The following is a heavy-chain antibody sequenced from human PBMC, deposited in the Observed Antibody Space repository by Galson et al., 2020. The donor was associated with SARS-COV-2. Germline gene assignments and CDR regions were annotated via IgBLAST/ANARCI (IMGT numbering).Heavy chain of an antibody. D-gene: IGHD1-1*01. J-gene: IGHJ5*02. CDR3: ARDLLERLGYNWFDP. V-gene: IGHV3-33*01. CDR1: GFTFSSYG. CDR2: IWYDGSNK. Sequence: GGSLRLSCAASGFTFSSYGMHWVRQAPGKGLEWVAVIWYDGSNKYYADSVKGRFTISRDNSKNTLYLQMNSLRAEDTAVYYCARDLLERLGYNWFDPWGQGTLVTVSS.